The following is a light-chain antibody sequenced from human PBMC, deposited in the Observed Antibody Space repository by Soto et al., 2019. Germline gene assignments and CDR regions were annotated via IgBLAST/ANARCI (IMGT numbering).Light chain of an antibody. CDR1: QSVDNTF. CDR2: GVP. Sequence: EIVLTQSPGSLSLSPGERATLSCRASQSVDNTFFTWYQKKPCQAPRLLMYGVPKRATGIPDRFSGSGSGTDFTLTISRLEPEDFALFCYQPYMSSVTFGQGTRVEIK. J-gene: IGKJ1*01. V-gene: IGKV3-20*01. CDR3: QPYMSSVT.